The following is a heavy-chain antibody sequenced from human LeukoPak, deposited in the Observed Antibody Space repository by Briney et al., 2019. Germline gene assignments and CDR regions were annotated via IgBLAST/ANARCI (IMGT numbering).Heavy chain of an antibody. D-gene: IGHD2-15*01. V-gene: IGHV4-38-2*02. CDR1: GYSISSGYY. CDR2: IYHSGST. CDR3: AREIYCSGGSCSLDAFDI. J-gene: IGHJ3*02. Sequence: PSETLPLTCTVSGYSISSGYYWGWIRQPPGKGLEWIGSIYHSGSTYYNPSLKSRVPISVDTPKNQFSLKLSSVTAADTAVYYCAREIYCSGGSCSLDAFDIWGQGTMVTVSS.